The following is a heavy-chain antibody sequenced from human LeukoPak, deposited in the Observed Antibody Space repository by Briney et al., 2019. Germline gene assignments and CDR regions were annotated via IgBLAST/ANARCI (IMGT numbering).Heavy chain of an antibody. V-gene: IGHV3-33*01. J-gene: IGHJ4*02. CDR1: GLLFSSHG. D-gene: IGHD3-22*01. CDR2: IWYDGSNK. Sequence: PGSSLRLSCAPSSGLLFSSHGMHWVRQAPGKGLEWVAVIWYDGSNKWYADSVKGRFTISRDNSKNTLYLQMDSLRAEDTAVYYCARARNNYDSSGYSALDCWGQGTLVTVSS. CDR3: ARARNNYDSSGYSALDC.